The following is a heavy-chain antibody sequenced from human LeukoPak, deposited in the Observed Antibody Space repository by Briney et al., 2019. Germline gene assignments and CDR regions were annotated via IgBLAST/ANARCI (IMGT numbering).Heavy chain of an antibody. V-gene: IGHV1-58*01. CDR2: IVVGSGNT. CDR3: AAAQTHGGNPFDY. D-gene: IGHD4-23*01. J-gene: IGHJ4*02. CDR1: EFTFPTSA. Sequence: GASVKVSCKASEFTFPTSAVQWVRQARGQRLEWIGWIVVGSGNTNYTQKFQERVTITTDMSTSTAYMELSSLRCEDTAVYYCAAAQTHGGNPFDYWGQGTLVTVSS.